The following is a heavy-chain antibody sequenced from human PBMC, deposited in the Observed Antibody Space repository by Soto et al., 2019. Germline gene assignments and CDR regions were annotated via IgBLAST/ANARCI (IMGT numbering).Heavy chain of an antibody. V-gene: IGHV4-59*08. CDR1: GGSISGYY. Sequence: SETLSLTCTVSGGSISGYYWSWIRQPPGKGLEWIGYIYYSGSTNYNPSLKSRVTISVDTSKNQFSLKLSSVTAADTAVYYCARGRPYSYGLYHYGMDVWGQGTTVTVSS. CDR3: ARGRPYSYGLYHYGMDV. J-gene: IGHJ6*02. D-gene: IGHD5-18*01. CDR2: IYYSGST.